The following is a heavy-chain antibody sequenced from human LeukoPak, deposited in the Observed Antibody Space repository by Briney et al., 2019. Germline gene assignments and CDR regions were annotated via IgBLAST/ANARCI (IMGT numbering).Heavy chain of an antibody. V-gene: IGHV3-66*01. J-gene: IGHJ4*02. CDR3: ARGPSGYHST. D-gene: IGHD5-12*01. Sequence: GGSLRLSCAASGFTFSSYSMTWVRQAPGKGLEWVSLIYSGGSTYYADSVKGRFTISRDNSKNTLYLQMNSLRAEDTAVYYCARGPSGYHSTGGQGTLVTVSS. CDR2: IYSGGST. CDR1: GFTFSSYS.